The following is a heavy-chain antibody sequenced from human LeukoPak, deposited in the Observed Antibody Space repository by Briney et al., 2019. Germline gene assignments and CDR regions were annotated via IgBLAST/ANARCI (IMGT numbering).Heavy chain of an antibody. CDR1: GFTVSSNY. Sequence: GGSLRLSCAASGFTVSSNYMSWVRQAPGKGLEWVAVISYDGSNKYYADSVKGRFTISRDNSKNTLYLQMNSLRAEDTAVYYCARVFIDGSSDYWGQGTLVTVSS. V-gene: IGHV3-30*03. D-gene: IGHD6-6*01. CDR2: ISYDGSNK. J-gene: IGHJ4*02. CDR3: ARVFIDGSSDY.